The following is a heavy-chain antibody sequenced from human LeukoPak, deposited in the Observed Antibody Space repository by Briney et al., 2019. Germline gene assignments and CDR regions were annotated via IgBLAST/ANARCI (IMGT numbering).Heavy chain of an antibody. CDR3: ARGSRRYSSSWYGVY. D-gene: IGHD6-13*01. CDR1: GYTFTGYY. CDR2: INPNSGGT. V-gene: IGHV1-2*06. Sequence: ASVKVSCKASGYTFTGYYMHWVRQAPGQGLEWMGRINPNSGGTNYAQKFQSRVTMTRDTSISTAYMELSRLRSDDTAVYYCARGSRRYSSSWYGVYWGQGTLVTVSS. J-gene: IGHJ4*02.